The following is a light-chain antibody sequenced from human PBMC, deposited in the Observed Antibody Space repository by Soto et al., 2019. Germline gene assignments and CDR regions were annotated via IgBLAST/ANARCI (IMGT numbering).Light chain of an antibody. CDR3: GTWDSSLSAVV. V-gene: IGLV1-51*01. J-gene: IGLJ2*01. CDR2: DND. Sequence: QSVLTQPPSVSAAPGQKVSISCSGSSSNIGRNSVCWYQQFPGTAPKLLIYDNDKRPSGIPDRFSGSQSGTSATLGITGLQTGDDADYYCGTWDSSLSAVVFGGGTKLTVL. CDR1: SSNIGRNS.